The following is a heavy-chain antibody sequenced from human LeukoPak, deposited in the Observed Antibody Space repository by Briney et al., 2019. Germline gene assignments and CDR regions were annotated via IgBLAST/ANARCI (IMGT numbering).Heavy chain of an antibody. CDR1: GASISSYY. D-gene: IGHD3-22*01. CDR3: ARRKYYDSRNAFDI. J-gene: IGHJ3*02. V-gene: IGHV4-4*07. Sequence: PSETLSLTCTVSGASISSYYWSWIRQPAGKGLEWIGRIYTSGRTNYNPSLKSRVTISVDKSGNQFSLKLSSVTAAETAVYYCARRKYYDSRNAFDIWGQGTKVTVSS. CDR2: IYTSGRT.